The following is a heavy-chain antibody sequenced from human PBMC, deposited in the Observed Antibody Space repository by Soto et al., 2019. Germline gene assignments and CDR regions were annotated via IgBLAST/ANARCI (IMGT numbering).Heavy chain of an antibody. D-gene: IGHD6-6*01. CDR3: ARVHLVASSASYCAMDV. Sequence: PGGSLRLSCVASGFDLTSSRMNWVRQAPGKGLEWVASISASGKDTFYRHSVKGRFAISRDSAGTSLFLRMDSVKVEDTAVYHCARVHLVASSASYCAMDVWGPGTAVTLSS. J-gene: IGHJ6*02. V-gene: IGHV3-21*01. CDR2: ISASGKDT. CDR1: GFDLTSSR.